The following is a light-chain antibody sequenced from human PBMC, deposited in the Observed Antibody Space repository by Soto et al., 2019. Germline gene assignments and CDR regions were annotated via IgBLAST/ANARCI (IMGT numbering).Light chain of an antibody. CDR3: QQRSSWLLT. J-gene: IGKJ4*01. CDR2: DAS. Sequence: EIVLTQSPATLSLSLGERATLSCRASQSVSSYLAWYQQKPGQAPRLLIYDASNRATGIPARFSGSGSGTEFTLTISSLEPEDFAVYYCQQRSSWLLTFGGGTKVEIK. CDR1: QSVSSY. V-gene: IGKV3-11*01.